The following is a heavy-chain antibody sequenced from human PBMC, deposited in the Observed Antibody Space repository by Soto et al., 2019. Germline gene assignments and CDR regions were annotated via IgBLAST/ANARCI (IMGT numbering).Heavy chain of an antibody. V-gene: IGHV3-48*03. CDR2: ISNSGSTR. J-gene: IGHJ4*01. CDR1: GFIFSDYE. D-gene: IGHD2-8*01. Sequence: GGSLRLSCAASGFIFSDYEMTWVRQAPGKGLEWVAYISNSGSTRYYADSVKGRFTISRDNAKSSLYLQMNSLRAEDTAVYYCASDTVYAWSFDYWGHGTLVTSPQ. CDR3: ASDTVYAWSFDY.